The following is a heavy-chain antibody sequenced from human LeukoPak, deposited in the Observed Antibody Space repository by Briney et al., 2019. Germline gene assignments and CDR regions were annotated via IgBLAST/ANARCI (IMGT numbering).Heavy chain of an antibody. CDR2: IKSKFDGETT. CDR3: TTDPPRYCSSTSCYYGY. J-gene: IGHJ4*02. V-gene: IGHV3-15*01. CDR1: GFTFSNAW. D-gene: IGHD2-2*01. Sequence: RGSLRLSCAASGFTFSNAWMSWVRQAPGKGLEWVGRIKSKFDGETTQYAAPVKGRFTISRDDSKNTLYLQMNSLKTEDTAVYYCTTDPPRYCSSTSCYYGYWGQGTLVTVSS.